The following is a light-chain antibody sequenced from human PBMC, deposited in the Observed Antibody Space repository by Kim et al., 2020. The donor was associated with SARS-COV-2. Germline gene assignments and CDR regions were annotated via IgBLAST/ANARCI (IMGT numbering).Light chain of an antibody. CDR2: GAS. CDR1: QSCSSN. J-gene: IGKJ4*01. V-gene: IGKV3-15*01. Sequence: AGERATLSCRASQSCSSNLAWYQQKPGQAPRLLIYGASTRATGIPARFSGSGSGTEFTLTISSLQSEDFAVYYCQQYNNWPPLTFGGGTKVDIK. CDR3: QQYNNWPPLT.